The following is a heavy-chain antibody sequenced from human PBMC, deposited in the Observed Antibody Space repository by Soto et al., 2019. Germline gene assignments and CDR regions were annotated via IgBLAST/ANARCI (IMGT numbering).Heavy chain of an antibody. Sequence: GGSLRLSCTVSGFNVKNYYMTWVRQAPGKGLEWVSLIQSGGATYYSDSVKGRFIVSRDEVKNTLYLQMSTLAVDDTAMYYCARDRHGDDERYYYGMDVWGYGTRVTVSS. D-gene: IGHD4-17*01. CDR3: ARDRHGDDERYYYGMDV. V-gene: IGHV3-53*01. CDR1: GFNVKNYY. CDR2: IQSGGAT. J-gene: IGHJ6*04.